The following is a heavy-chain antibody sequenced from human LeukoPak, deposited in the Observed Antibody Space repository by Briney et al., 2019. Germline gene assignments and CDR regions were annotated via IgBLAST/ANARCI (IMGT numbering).Heavy chain of an antibody. CDR3: ARVRTWDSSGYPGDY. CDR1: GFTVSSNS. CDR2: IYSDNT. Sequence: GGSLRLSCTVSGFTVSSNSMSWVRQAPGHGLEWVSFIYSDNTHYSDSVKGRFTISRDNSKNTLYLQMNSLRAEDTAVYYCARVRTWDSSGYPGDYWGQGTLVTVSS. D-gene: IGHD3-22*01. J-gene: IGHJ4*02. V-gene: IGHV3-53*01.